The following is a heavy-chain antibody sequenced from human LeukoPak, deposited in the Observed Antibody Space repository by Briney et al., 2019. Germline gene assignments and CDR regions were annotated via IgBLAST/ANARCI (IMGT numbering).Heavy chain of an antibody. J-gene: IGHJ6*03. CDR2: ISGSGGST. CDR1: GFTFSSYA. D-gene: IGHD2-21*01. V-gene: IGHV3-23*01. Sequence: GGSLRLSCAASGFTFSSYAMSWVRQAPGKGLEWVSAISGSGGSTYYADSVKGRFTVSRDNSKNTLYLQMNSLRAEDTAVYYCARDKRQVVIAIRYMDVWAKGTTVTVSS. CDR3: ARDKRQVVIAIRYMDV.